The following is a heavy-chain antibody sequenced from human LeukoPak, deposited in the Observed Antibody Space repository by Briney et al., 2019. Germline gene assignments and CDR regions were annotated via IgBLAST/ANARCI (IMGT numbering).Heavy chain of an antibody. CDR2: INPNSGGT. CDR1: GYTFTGYY. CDR3: ARALAVAGLDY. D-gene: IGHD6-19*01. Sequence: ASVKVSCKASGYTFTGYYMHWVRQAPGQGLEWMGWINPNSGGTRYAQKFQGRVTMTRDMSTSTVYMELSSLRSEDTAVYYCARALAVAGLDYWGQGTLVTVSS. V-gene: IGHV1-46*01. J-gene: IGHJ4*02.